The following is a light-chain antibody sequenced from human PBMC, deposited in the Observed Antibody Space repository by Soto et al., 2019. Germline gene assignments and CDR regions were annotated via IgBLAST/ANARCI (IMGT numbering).Light chain of an antibody. Sequence: QAVVTQPPSASGTPGQRVTISCSGSSSNIGSNTVNWYQQLPGTAHKLLIYNNNQRPSGVPDRISGSKSGTSASLAIGGLQSEDEADYYCAAWDDSLNGFYVFGTGTKLTVL. CDR2: NNN. CDR3: AAWDDSLNGFYV. J-gene: IGLJ1*01. V-gene: IGLV1-44*01. CDR1: SSNIGSNT.